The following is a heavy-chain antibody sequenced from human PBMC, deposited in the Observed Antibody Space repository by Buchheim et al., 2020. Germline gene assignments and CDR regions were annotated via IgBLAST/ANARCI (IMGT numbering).Heavy chain of an antibody. CDR3: ARQGKYCSGDDCYSGPHEY. CDR1: GVSISSGNC. CDR2: IYESGSA. D-gene: IGHD2-15*01. Sequence: QVQLQESGPGLVKPSGTLSLTCSVSGVSISSGNCWTWVRQSPGKGLEWMGEIYESGSANYNPSLQSRLTMSVASSKNQFSLRLSSVTAADTAVYYCARQGKYCSGDDCYSGPHEYWGQG. J-gene: IGHJ4*02. V-gene: IGHV4-4*02.